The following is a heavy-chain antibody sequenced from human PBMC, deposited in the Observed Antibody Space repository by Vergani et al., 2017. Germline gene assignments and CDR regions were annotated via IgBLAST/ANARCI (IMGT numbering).Heavy chain of an antibody. CDR1: GFTFDDYT. J-gene: IGHJ4*02. CDR2: ISWNSGSI. CDR3: AKAEGLSYGDYEDYFDY. V-gene: IGHV3-9*01. Sequence: EVQLVESGGVVVQPGGSLRLSCAASGFTFDDYTMHWVRQAPGKGLEWVSGISWNSGSIGYADSVKGRFTISRDNAKNSLYLQMNSLRAEDTALYYCAKAEGLSYGDYEDYFDYWGQGTLVTVSS. D-gene: IGHD4-17*01.